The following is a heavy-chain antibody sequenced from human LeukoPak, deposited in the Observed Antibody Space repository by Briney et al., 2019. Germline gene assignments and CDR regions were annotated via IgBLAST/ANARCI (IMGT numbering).Heavy chain of an antibody. V-gene: IGHV4-30-2*01. Sequence: SETLSLTCTVSGGSISSGGYYWSWIRQPPGKGLEWIGYIYHSGSTYYNPSLKSRVTISVDRSKNQFSLKLSSVTAADTAVYYCARGKPYPDHEAFHMWGQGTMVTVFS. D-gene: IGHD3-16*01. J-gene: IGHJ3*02. CDR3: ARGKPYPDHEAFHM. CDR2: IYHSGST. CDR1: GGSISSGGYY.